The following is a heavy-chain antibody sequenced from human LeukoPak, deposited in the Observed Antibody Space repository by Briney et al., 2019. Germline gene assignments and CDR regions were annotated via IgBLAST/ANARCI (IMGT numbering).Heavy chain of an antibody. V-gene: IGHV6-1*01. CDR1: GDSVSSNSAA. Sequence: SQTLSLTCAISGDSVSSNSAAWNWIRQSPSRGLEWLGRTYYRSKWYNDYAVSVKSRITINPDTSKNQFSLQLNSVTPEDTAVYYCARYHPLAGGWAWKSYWYFDLWGRGTLVTVSS. CDR2: TYYRSKWYN. CDR3: ARYHPLAGGWAWKSYWYFDL. D-gene: IGHD6-19*01. J-gene: IGHJ2*01.